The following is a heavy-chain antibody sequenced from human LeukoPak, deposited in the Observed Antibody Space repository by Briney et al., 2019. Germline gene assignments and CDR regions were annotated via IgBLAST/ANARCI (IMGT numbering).Heavy chain of an antibody. J-gene: IGHJ6*03. CDR1: GDSVSSNSAA. D-gene: IGHD1-1*01. Sequence: SQTLSLTCAIYGDSVSSNSAAWNWIRQSPSRGLEWLGRTYYRSKWYNDYAISVKSRITINPDTSKNQFSLQLNSVTPEDTAVYYCARGTTEIYYYYYYVDVWGKGTTVTISS. CDR3: ARGTTEIYYYYYYVDV. CDR2: TYYRSKWYN. V-gene: IGHV6-1*01.